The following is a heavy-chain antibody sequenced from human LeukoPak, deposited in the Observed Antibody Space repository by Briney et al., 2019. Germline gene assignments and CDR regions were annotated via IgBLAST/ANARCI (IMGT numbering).Heavy chain of an antibody. CDR1: GDSVSSNSAA. D-gene: IGHD4-17*01. Sequence: SQTLSLTCAISGDSVSSNSAAWNWIRQSPSRGLEWLGRTYYRSKWYNDYAVSVKSRITINPDTSKNQFSLQLNSVTAADTAVYYCASNYGDFPYFGYWGQGTLVTVSS. J-gene: IGHJ4*02. CDR2: TYYRSKWYN. V-gene: IGHV6-1*01. CDR3: ASNYGDFPYFGY.